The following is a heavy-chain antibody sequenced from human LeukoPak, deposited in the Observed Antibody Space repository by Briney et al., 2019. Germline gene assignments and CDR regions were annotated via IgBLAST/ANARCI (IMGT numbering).Heavy chain of an antibody. CDR3: AKSDCSGGSCYDSFDY. D-gene: IGHD2-15*01. CDR1: GFTFSSYG. CDR2: ISYDGSNK. J-gene: IGHJ4*02. Sequence: GGSLRLSCAASGFTFSSYGMHWVRQAPGKGLEWVAVISYDGSNKYYADSVKGRFTISRDNSKNTLYLQVNSLRAEDTAVYYCAKSDCSGGSCYDSFDYWGQGTLVTVSS. V-gene: IGHV3-30*18.